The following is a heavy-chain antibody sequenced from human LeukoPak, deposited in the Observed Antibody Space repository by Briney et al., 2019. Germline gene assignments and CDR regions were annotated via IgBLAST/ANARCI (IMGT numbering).Heavy chain of an antibody. Sequence: GGSLRLSCAASGFTFNTYTMNWVRQAPGKGLEWVSSITASSTAIYTADSVKGRFTISRDNAKNFLYLQMNSLRAENTAVYYCARTYYDILTGYNPYFDYWGQGILVTVSS. J-gene: IGHJ4*02. V-gene: IGHV3-21*01. CDR2: ITASSTAI. CDR1: GFTFNTYT. D-gene: IGHD3-9*01. CDR3: ARTYYDILTGYNPYFDY.